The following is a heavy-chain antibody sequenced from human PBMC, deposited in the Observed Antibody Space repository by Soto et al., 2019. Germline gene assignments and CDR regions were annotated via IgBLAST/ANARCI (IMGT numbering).Heavy chain of an antibody. D-gene: IGHD2-15*01. J-gene: IGHJ4*02. CDR3: ATYRWGSSIDY. V-gene: IGHV3-48*03. CDR1: GFTFSSYE. Sequence: EVQLVESGGNLVQPGGSLRLSCAASGFTFSSYEMNWVRQALGKGLDWVSYISSSGNTIHYADSVKGRFTISRDNAKNSLYLQMNSLRAEDTAVYYCATYRWGSSIDYWGQGTLVTVSS. CDR2: ISSSGNTI.